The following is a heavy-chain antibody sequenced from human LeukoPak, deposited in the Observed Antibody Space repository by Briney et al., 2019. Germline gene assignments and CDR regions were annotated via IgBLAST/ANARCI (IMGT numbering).Heavy chain of an antibody. Sequence: SETLSLTCTVSGGSISSYYWSWIRQPPGKGLEWIGYIYYSGSTNYNPSLKSRVTISVDTSKNQFSLKLSSVTAADTAAYYCARVSSGYDCLGYWGQGTLVTVSS. CDR1: GGSISSYY. CDR3: ARVSSGYDCLGY. J-gene: IGHJ4*02. CDR2: IYYSGST. V-gene: IGHV4-59*01. D-gene: IGHD5-12*01.